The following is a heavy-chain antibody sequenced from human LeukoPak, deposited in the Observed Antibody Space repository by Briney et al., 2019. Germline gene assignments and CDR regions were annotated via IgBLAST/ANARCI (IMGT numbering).Heavy chain of an antibody. CDR1: GITFSNSW. Sequence: HPGGSLRLSCAASGITFSNSWMCWVRQAPGKGLEWVANIKEDGSEKYYVNSVKGRFTISRDDSNSIAYLQMNSLRTEDTAVYYCAHDSSGYSYSFDYWGQGTLVAVSS. D-gene: IGHD3-22*01. J-gene: IGHJ4*02. CDR2: IKEDGSEK. V-gene: IGHV3-7*03. CDR3: AHDSSGYSYSFDY.